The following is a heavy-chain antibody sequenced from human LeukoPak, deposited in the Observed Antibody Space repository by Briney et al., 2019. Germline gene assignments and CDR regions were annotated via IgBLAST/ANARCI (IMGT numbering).Heavy chain of an antibody. Sequence: NPGGSLRLSCAASGFTFSSYSMNWVRQAPGKGLEWVSSIVGSSSHIYYADSVKGRFTISRDNTKSSLYLQMNSLRAEDMAVYYCARGYCGGDCYGDWGQGTLVTVSS. J-gene: IGHJ1*01. CDR3: ARGYCGGDCYGD. CDR1: GFTFSSYS. CDR2: IVGSSSHI. V-gene: IGHV3-21*01. D-gene: IGHD2-21*02.